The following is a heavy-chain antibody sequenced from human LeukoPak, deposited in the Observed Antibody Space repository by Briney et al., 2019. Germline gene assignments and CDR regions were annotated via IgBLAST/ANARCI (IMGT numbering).Heavy chain of an antibody. CDR3: ARWGSTSCYDY. J-gene: IGHJ4*02. CDR2: ITSEGSST. Sequence: GGSLRLSCAASGFTFSSYWMHWVRQVPGKGLVWVSRITSEGSSTSYADSVKGRFTISRDNSKNTLYLQMGSVRAEDMAVYYCARWGSTSCYDYWGQGTLVTVSS. CDR1: GFTFSSYW. V-gene: IGHV3-74*01. D-gene: IGHD2-2*01.